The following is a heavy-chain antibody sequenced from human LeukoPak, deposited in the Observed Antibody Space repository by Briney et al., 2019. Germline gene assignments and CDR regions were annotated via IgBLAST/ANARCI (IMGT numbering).Heavy chain of an antibody. Sequence: PSETLSLTCTVSGDSISSSSSYWGWIRQPPGEGLEWIGSIYYSGSTNYNPSLKSRVTISVDTSKNQFSLKLSSVTAADTAVYYCARGDKYNWNYGAGYYYYYYMDVWGKGTTVTVSS. V-gene: IGHV4-39*07. CDR2: IYYSGST. J-gene: IGHJ6*03. D-gene: IGHD1-7*01. CDR1: GDSISSSSSY. CDR3: ARGDKYNWNYGAGYYYYYYMDV.